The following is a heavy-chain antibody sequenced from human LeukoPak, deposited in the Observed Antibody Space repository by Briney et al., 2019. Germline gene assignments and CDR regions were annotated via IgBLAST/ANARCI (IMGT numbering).Heavy chain of an antibody. D-gene: IGHD6-13*01. V-gene: IGHV3-23*01. Sequence: PGGSLRLSCAASGFTFSSYATSWVRQAPGKGLEWVSAISGSGGSTYYADSVKGRFTISRDNSKNTLYLQMNSLRAEDTAVYYCAKMYSSSWYLDYYFDYWGQGTLVTVSS. CDR2: ISGSGGST. CDR1: GFTFSSYA. CDR3: AKMYSSSWYLDYYFDY. J-gene: IGHJ4*02.